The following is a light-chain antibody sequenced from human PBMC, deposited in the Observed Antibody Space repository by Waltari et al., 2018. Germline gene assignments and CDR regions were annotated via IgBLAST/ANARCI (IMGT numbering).Light chain of an antibody. J-gene: IGKJ1*01. V-gene: IGKV3-15*01. Sequence: EIVMTQSPATLSXSXGXRATPSCRASQSVSSNLAWYQQTPGQAPRLLIYGASTRATGIPARFSGSGSGTEFTLTISSLQSEDFAVYYCQQYNNWPPWTFGQGTKVEIK. CDR3: QQYNNWPPWT. CDR2: GAS. CDR1: QSVSSN.